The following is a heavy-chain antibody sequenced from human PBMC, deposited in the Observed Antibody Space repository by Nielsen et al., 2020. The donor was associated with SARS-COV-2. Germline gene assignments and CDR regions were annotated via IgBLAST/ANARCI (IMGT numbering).Heavy chain of an antibody. CDR2: ISYDGSNR. CDR3: ARGGKRFDSSGYFSPDY. V-gene: IGHV3-30-3*01. J-gene: IGHJ4*02. D-gene: IGHD3-22*01. Sequence: GSLKLPCAASGFTLRRYAFHWVRQAPGKGLEWVAVISYDGSNRYYADSVEGRFTISRDNSKNTLYLQMNSLRAEDTAVYYCARGGKRFDSSGYFSPDYWGQGTLVTVSS. CDR1: GFTLRRYA.